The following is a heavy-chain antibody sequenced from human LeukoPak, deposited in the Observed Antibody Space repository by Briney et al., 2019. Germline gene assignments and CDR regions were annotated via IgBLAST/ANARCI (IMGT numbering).Heavy chain of an antibody. CDR2: ISGSGDNT. Sequence: GGSLRLSCAPSGFTFSSFAMSWVRQAPGKGLEWVSAISGSGDNTYYADSVKGRFTISRDNSKNTLHLQMSSLRAEDTAVYYCAKDLGAGGGSDFDSWGQGTLVTVSS. V-gene: IGHV3-23*01. CDR1: GFTFSSFA. CDR3: AKDLGAGGGSDFDS. J-gene: IGHJ4*02. D-gene: IGHD3-10*01.